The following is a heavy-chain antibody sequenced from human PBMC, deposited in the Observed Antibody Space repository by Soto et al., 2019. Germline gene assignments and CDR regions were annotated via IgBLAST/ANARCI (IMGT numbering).Heavy chain of an antibody. J-gene: IGHJ4*02. Sequence: SETLSLTCTVSGGSISSSSYYWGWIRQPPGKGLEWIGSINYSGSTYYNPSLKSRVTISVDTTKNQFSLKLSSVTAADTAVYYCARIEVGNYGDYHFDYWGQGTLVTVSS. V-gene: IGHV4-39*01. CDR1: GGSISSSSYY. CDR2: INYSGST. CDR3: ARIEVGNYGDYHFDY. D-gene: IGHD4-17*01.